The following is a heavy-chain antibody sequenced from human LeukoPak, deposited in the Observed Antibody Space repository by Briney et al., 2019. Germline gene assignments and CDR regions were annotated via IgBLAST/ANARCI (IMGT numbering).Heavy chain of an antibody. V-gene: IGHV4-59*08. CDR1: GXSXSSYY. CDR3: ARHAGDWFDP. Sequence: ASETLSLTCTVSGXSXSSYYWSWIRQPXXXXXEWIGYIYYSGSTNYNPSLKSRVTISVDTSKNQFSLKLSSVTAADTAVYYCARHAGDWFDPWGQGTLVTVSS. J-gene: IGHJ5*02. CDR2: IYYSGST.